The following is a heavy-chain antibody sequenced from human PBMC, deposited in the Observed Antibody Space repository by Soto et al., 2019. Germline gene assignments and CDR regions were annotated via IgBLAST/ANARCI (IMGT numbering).Heavy chain of an antibody. J-gene: IGHJ4*02. Sequence: GGALRLSCAASGFTFSSYWMSWVRQAPGKGLEWVANIKQDGSEKYYVDSVKGRFTISRDNAKNSLYLQMNSLRAEDTAVYYCAKSSSANSYSALDSWGQGTLVTVSS. V-gene: IGHV3-7*01. CDR2: IKQDGSEK. CDR3: AKSSSANSYSALDS. D-gene: IGHD2-2*02. CDR1: GFTFSSYW.